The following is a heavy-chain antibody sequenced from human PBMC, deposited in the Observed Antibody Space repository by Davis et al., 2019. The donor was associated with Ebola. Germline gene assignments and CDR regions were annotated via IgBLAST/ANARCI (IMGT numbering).Heavy chain of an antibody. D-gene: IGHD3-3*01. V-gene: IGHV1-46*01. CDR3: AREGGRTYYDFWSGYYYYYGMDV. J-gene: IGHJ6*02. CDR2: INPSGGST. Sequence: AASVKVSCKASGYTFTSYYMHWVRQAPGQGLEWMGIINPSGGSTSYAQKFQGRVTMTRDTSTSTVYMELNSLRAEDTAVYYCAREGGRTYYDFWSGYYYYYGMDVWGQGTTVTVSS. CDR1: GYTFTSYY.